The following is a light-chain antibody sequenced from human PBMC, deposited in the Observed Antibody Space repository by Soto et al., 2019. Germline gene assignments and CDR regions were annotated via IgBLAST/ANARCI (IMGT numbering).Light chain of an antibody. CDR1: GNDVGAYNY. J-gene: IGLJ1*01. V-gene: IGLV2-11*01. CDR3: CSYAGGYTYL. CDR2: GVV. Sequence: QSPLSQPGSLSSPPGQSVSISCTGTGNDVGAYNYVSWYQQHPGRRPKLLIYGVVRWPSGVPDRFSGSKSGNTASLTISGLQAEDEADYFCCSYAGGYTYLFGTGTKVSVL.